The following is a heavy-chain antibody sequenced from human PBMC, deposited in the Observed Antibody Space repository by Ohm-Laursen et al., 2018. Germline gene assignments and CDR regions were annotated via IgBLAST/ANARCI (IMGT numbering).Heavy chain of an antibody. CDR2: LNPVSGNS. CDR1: GYTFTSYD. V-gene: IGHV1-8*01. D-gene: IGHD4-17*01. CDR3: ASPTVTTTTNAFDI. Sequence: SVKVSCNTSGYTFTSYDITWVRQASGQGPEWIGWLNPVSGNSNFGQKFRGRVTVTSDTSISTAYMELSSLRSEDTAVYYCASPTVTTTTNAFDIWGQGTMVTVSS. J-gene: IGHJ3*02.